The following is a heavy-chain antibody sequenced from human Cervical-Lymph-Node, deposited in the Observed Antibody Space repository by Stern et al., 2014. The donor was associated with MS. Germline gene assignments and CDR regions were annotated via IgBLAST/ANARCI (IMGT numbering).Heavy chain of an antibody. CDR1: GYTFTSYD. CDR3: ARGRTSRNGFDP. D-gene: IGHD1-1*01. Sequence: VQLVESGAEVKKPGASVKVSCTASGYTFTSYDIVWVRQATGQGLEWMGWMNPKSGNTDYTHKFQGRLTMTRDTSINTAYMELSSLRSEDTAVYFCARGRTSRNGFDPWGQGTLVTVSS. J-gene: IGHJ5*02. V-gene: IGHV1-8*01. CDR2: MNPKSGNT.